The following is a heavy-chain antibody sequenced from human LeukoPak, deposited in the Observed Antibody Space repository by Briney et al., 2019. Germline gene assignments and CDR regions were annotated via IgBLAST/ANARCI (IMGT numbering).Heavy chain of an antibody. Sequence: GESLKISCKGSGYSFTSYWIGWGRQMAGKGLEWRGIIYPGDSDTRYSPSFQGQVTISADKSISTAYLQWSSLKASDTAMYYCASRYYYDSSGHWGGAFDIWGQGTMVTVSS. D-gene: IGHD3-22*01. CDR1: GYSFTSYW. CDR2: IYPGDSDT. V-gene: IGHV5-51*01. J-gene: IGHJ3*02. CDR3: ASRYYYDSSGHWGGAFDI.